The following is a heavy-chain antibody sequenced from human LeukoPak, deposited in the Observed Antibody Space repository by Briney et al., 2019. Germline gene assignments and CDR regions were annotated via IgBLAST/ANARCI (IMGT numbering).Heavy chain of an antibody. D-gene: IGHD6-13*01. Sequence: PSETLSLTCTVSGGSISSGDYYWSWIRQPPGKGLEWIGYIYYSGSTYYNPPLKSRVTISVDTSKNQFSLKLSSVTAADTAVYYCASNSQQLGATDYWGQGTLVTVSS. V-gene: IGHV4-30-4*01. CDR2: IYYSGST. CDR1: GGSISSGDYY. CDR3: ASNSQQLGATDY. J-gene: IGHJ4*02.